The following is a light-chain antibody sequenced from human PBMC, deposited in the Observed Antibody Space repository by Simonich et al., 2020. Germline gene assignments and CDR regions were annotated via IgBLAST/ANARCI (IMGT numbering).Light chain of an antibody. CDR1: QSVLYSSNNKNY. J-gene: IGKJ1*01. CDR2: WAS. V-gene: IGKV4-1*01. CDR3: QQYYSTPPT. Sequence: DIVMTQSPDSLAVSLGERATINCKSSQSVLYSSNNKNYLAWYQQKPGQPPKLLIYWASTREAGVPDRCSGSGSGTDLTLTISSLQAEDVAVYYCQQYYSTPPTFGQGTKVEIK.